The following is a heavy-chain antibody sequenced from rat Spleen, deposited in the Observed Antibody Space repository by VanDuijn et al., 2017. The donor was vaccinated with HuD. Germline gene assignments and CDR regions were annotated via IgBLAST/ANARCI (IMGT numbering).Heavy chain of an antibody. Sequence: EVQLVESGGGLVQPGRSLKLSCIASGFTFNNYWMTWIRQAPGKGLEWVASITNTGDNAHYPDFVKGRFTISRDNAKSTLSLQMDSLRSEDTATYYCTRHEYPGVTTNWLAYWGQGTLVTVSS. V-gene: IGHV5-31*01. CDR3: TRHEYPGVTTNWLAY. CDR2: ITNTGDNA. J-gene: IGHJ3*01. D-gene: IGHD1-4*01. CDR1: GFTFNNYW.